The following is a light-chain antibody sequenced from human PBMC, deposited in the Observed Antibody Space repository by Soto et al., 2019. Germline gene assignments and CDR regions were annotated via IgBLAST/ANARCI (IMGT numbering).Light chain of an antibody. CDR2: YAS. V-gene: IGKV3-15*01. CDR3: QHYSTWPPT. CDR1: ESVHSN. Sequence: EMVMTQSPATLSVSPGERVTLSCRASESVHSNLAWYQQKPGQGPSLLIYYASTRVTGVPDRFSGSGSGTEFTLTISSLQSEDFGVYSCQHYSTWPPTCGPGTKVQIK. J-gene: IGKJ3*01.